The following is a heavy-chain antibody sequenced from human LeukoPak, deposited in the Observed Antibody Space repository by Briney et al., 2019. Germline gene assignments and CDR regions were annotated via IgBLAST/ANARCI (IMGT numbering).Heavy chain of an antibody. CDR2: ISGSGGST. Sequence: GGSLRLSCAASGFTFSSFSMNWVRQAPGKGLEWVSAISGSGGSTYYADSVKGRFTISRDNSKNTLYLQMNSLRAEDTAVYYCAKVGPTMIVVVIKGGHYFDYWGQGTLVTVSS. CDR1: GFTFSSFS. CDR3: AKVGPTMIVVVIKGGHYFDY. J-gene: IGHJ4*02. V-gene: IGHV3-23*01. D-gene: IGHD3-22*01.